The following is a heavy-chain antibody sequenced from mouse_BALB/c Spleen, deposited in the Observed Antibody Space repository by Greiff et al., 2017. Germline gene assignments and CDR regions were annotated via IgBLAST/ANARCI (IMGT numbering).Heavy chain of an antibody. V-gene: IGHV3-2*02. J-gene: IGHJ4*01. CDR1: GYSITSDYA. D-gene: IGHD2-1*01. CDR2: ISYSGST. Sequence: EVKLQESGPGLVKPSQSLSLTCTVTGYSITSDYAWNWIRQFPGNKLEWMGYISYSGSTSYNPSLKSRISITRDTSKNQFFLQLNSVTTEDTATYYCARCGNYHYYYAMDYWGQGTSVTVSS. CDR3: ARCGNYHYYYAMDY.